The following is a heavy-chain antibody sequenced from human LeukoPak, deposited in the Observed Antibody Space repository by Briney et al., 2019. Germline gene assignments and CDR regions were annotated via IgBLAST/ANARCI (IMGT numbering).Heavy chain of an antibody. D-gene: IGHD3-3*01. Sequence: GASLRLSCAASGFTFSSYAMSWARQAPGKGLEWVSTISGSGGSTYYADSVKGRFTISRDNSKNTLYLQMNSLRVEDTAVYYCAKDRSVGVAIYYYYGMDVWGQGTTVTVSS. CDR2: ISGSGGST. CDR1: GFTFSSYA. J-gene: IGHJ6*02. V-gene: IGHV3-23*01. CDR3: AKDRSVGVAIYYYYGMDV.